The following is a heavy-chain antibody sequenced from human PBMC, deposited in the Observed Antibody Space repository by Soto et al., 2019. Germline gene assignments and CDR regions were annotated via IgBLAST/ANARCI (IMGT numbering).Heavy chain of an antibody. CDR1: GGSISSYY. J-gene: IGHJ5*02. CDR2: IYYSGST. Sequence: PSETLSLTCTVSGGSISSYYWSWIRQPPGKGLGWIGYIYYSGSTNYNPSLKSRVTISVDTSKNQFSLKLSSVTAADTAVYYCARMREIQLWLGWFDPWGQGTLVTVSS. V-gene: IGHV4-59*01. CDR3: ARMREIQLWLGWFDP. D-gene: IGHD5-18*01.